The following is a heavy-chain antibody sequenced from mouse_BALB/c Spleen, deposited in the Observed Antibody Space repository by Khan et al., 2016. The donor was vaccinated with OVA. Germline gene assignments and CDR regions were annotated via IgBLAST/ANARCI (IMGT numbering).Heavy chain of an antibody. CDR3: TRSGYGSFAY. D-gene: IGHD2-2*01. Sequence: QMQLEESGAELVKPGASVKLSCKASGYTFSSYYMYWVKQRPGQGLEWIAEINPNNGGTNFNEKFKSKTALTVDKSSTTVYMQLSSLTSEDSAVYYCTRSGYGSFAYWGQGTLVTVST. CDR1: GYTFSSYY. CDR2: INPNNGGT. J-gene: IGHJ3*01. V-gene: IGHV1S81*02.